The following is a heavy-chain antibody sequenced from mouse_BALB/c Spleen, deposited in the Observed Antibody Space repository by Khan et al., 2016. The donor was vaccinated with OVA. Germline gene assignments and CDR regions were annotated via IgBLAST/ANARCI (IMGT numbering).Heavy chain of an antibody. CDR1: EFSLTSYG. Sequence: QVQLKQSGPGLVAPSQSLSITCTVSEFSLTSYGVHCVRPPPGKVLEWLGVILAGGSTNYTSALMSRLSISKDNSNSQVFLKMSSLQTDDTAMYYCARLEDKWGQGTTLTVSS. V-gene: IGHV2-9*02. CDR3: ARLEDK. J-gene: IGHJ2*01. CDR2: ILAGGST.